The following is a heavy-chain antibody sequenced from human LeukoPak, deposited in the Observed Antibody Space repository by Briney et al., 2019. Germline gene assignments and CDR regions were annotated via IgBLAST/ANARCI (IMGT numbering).Heavy chain of an antibody. J-gene: IGHJ3*02. CDR2: IYPDDSET. D-gene: IGHD3-22*01. Sequence: GESLKISCKASGYRFTTDYIGWVRQMPGKGLEWMGIIYPDDSETNYSPSFQGHVSMSVDRSITTAYLQWSSLKASDTAIYYCARQAYGSHFDAFDIWGQGTMVTVSS. CDR1: GYRFTTDY. CDR3: ARQAYGSHFDAFDI. V-gene: IGHV5-51*01.